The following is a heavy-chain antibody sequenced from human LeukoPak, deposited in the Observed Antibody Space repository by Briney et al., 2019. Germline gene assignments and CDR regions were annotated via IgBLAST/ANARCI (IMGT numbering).Heavy chain of an antibody. CDR2: ISDSGGRT. V-gene: IGHV3-23*01. J-gene: IGHJ4*02. CDR3: AGGQWLPDC. CDR1: GFTFSSYA. D-gene: IGHD6-19*01. Sequence: GGSLRLSCAASGFTFSSYATNWVRQAPGKGLEWVSAISDSGGRTYYADSVKGRFTISRDNSKNTLYLQMNSLRVEDTAIYYCAGGQWLPDCWGQGTLVTVSS.